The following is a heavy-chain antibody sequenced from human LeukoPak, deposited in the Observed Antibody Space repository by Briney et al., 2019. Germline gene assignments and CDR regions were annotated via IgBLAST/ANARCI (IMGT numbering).Heavy chain of an antibody. D-gene: IGHD5-18*01. CDR2: ISPSGDIT. V-gene: IGHV3-23*01. Sequence: GGSLRLSWAASGFTFTTYGMSWVRQAPGKGLEWISSISPSGDITYYADSVKGRFAISRDSSKATLYVQMNSLRAEDTAIYFCTRGWIQPDYWGQGTRVTVSS. CDR3: TRGWIQPDY. J-gene: IGHJ4*02. CDR1: GFTFTTYG.